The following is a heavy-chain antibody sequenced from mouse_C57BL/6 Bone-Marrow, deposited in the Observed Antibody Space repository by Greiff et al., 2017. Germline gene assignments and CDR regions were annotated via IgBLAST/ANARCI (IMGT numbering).Heavy chain of an antibody. D-gene: IGHD6-1*01. CDR1: GYTFTDYY. J-gene: IGHJ4*01. Sequence: VQLQQSGPVLVKPGASVKMSCKASGYTFTDYYMNWVKQSHGKSLEWIGVINPYTGGTSYNQKFKGKATLTVDKSSSTAYMELNSLTSEDSAVYYCARAVPLYYAMDYWGQGTSVTVSS. CDR2: INPYTGGT. V-gene: IGHV1-19*01. CDR3: ARAVPLYYAMDY.